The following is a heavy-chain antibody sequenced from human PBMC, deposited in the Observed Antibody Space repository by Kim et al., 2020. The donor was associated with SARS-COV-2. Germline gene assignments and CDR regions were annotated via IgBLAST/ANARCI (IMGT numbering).Heavy chain of an antibody. Sequence: ASVKGRLTISKDNSKNTLYLQINSLRAEDTAIYHCTRDALGSSSSEVAFDIWGQGTVVTVSS. V-gene: IGHV3-53*01. D-gene: IGHD6-6*01. J-gene: IGHJ3*02. CDR3: TRDALGSSSSEVAFDI.